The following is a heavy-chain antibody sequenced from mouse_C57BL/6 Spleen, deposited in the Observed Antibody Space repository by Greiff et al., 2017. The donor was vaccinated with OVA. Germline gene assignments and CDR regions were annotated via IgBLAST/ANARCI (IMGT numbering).Heavy chain of an antibody. Sequence: EVQGVESGGDLVKPAGSLKLSCAASGFTFSSYGMSWVRQTPDKRLEWVATISSGGSYTYYPDSVKGRFTISRDNAKNTLYLQMSSLKSEDTAMYYCARRGYDYDESFFAYWGQGTLVTVSA. CDR3: ARRGYDYDESFFAY. J-gene: IGHJ3*01. CDR1: GFTFSSYG. D-gene: IGHD2-4*01. V-gene: IGHV5-6*01. CDR2: ISSGGSYT.